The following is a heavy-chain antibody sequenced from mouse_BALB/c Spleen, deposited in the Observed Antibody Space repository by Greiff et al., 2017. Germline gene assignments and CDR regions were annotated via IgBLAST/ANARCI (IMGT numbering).Heavy chain of an antibody. CDR2: INSNGGST. CDR1: GFTFSSYY. V-gene: IGHV5-6-2*01. J-gene: IGHJ3*01. Sequence: EVKVVESGGGLVKLGGSLKLSCAASGFTFSSYYMSWVRQTPEKRLELVAAINSNGGSTYYPDTVKGRFTISRDNAKNTLYLQMSSLKSEDTALYYCANYYGSRWFAYWGQGTLVTVSA. CDR3: ANYYGSRWFAY. D-gene: IGHD1-1*01.